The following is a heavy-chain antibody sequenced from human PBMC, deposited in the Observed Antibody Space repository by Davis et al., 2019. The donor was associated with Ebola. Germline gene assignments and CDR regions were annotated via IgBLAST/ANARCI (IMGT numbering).Heavy chain of an antibody. Sequence: ASVKVSCKASGYTFTGYYMHWVRQAPGQGLEWMGWINPNSGGTNYAQKFQGRVTMTRETSISTAYMELSRLRSDDTAVYYCARGVEMATLFYFDYWGQGTLVTVSS. J-gene: IGHJ4*02. CDR1: GYTFTGYY. V-gene: IGHV1-2*02. CDR3: ARGVEMATLFYFDY. D-gene: IGHD5-24*01. CDR2: INPNSGGT.